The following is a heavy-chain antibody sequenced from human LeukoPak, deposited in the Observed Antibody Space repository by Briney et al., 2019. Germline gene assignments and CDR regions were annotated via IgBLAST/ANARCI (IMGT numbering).Heavy chain of an antibody. V-gene: IGHV3-30*04. J-gene: IGHJ5*02. D-gene: IGHD5-18*01. CDR1: GFTFSSYA. CDR2: ISYDGTNK. Sequence: PGGSLRLSCAASGFTFSSYAMHWVRQAPGKGLEWVAVISYDGTNKHYADSVKGRFTISRDNSKNTLYVQMSSLRAEDTAVYYCARACGGTAIVSGDVMGPWGQGTLVTVSS. CDR3: ARACGGTAIVSGDVMGP.